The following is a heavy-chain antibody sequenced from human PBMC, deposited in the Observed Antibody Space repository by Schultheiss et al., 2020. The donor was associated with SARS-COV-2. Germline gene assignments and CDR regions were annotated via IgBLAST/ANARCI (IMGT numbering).Heavy chain of an antibody. J-gene: IGHJ6*02. D-gene: IGHD1-1*01. CDR2: ISYDGSNK. V-gene: IGHV3-30*18. CDR3: AKDGPANTNYGLDV. CDR1: GFSFSSHW. Sequence: GGSLRLSCEASGFSFSSHWIYWVRQAPGKGLEWVAVISYDGSNKYYADSVKGRFTISRDNSKNTLYLQMNSLRAEDTAVYYCAKDGPANTNYGLDVWGQGTTVTVSS.